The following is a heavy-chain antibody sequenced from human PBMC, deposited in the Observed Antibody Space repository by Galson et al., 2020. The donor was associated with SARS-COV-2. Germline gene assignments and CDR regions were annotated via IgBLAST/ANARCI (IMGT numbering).Heavy chain of an antibody. CDR2: ISSSGSTI. CDR1: GFTFSDYY. D-gene: IGHD3-10*01. Sequence: GGSLRLSCAASGFTFSDYYMSWIRQAPGKGLEWVSYISSSGSTIYYEDSVKGRFTISRDNAKSSLFLQMNSLRAEDTAVYYCARDSVGGSGRYLSNWGQGTLVTVSS. V-gene: IGHV3-11*04. CDR3: ARDSVGGSGRYLSN. J-gene: IGHJ4*02.